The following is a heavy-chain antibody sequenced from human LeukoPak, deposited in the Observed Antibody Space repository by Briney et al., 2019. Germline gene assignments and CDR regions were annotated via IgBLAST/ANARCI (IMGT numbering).Heavy chain of an antibody. Sequence: SEILSLTCTVSGGSISSYYWSWIRQPPGKGLEWIGYIYYSGSTNYNPSLKSRVTISVDTSKNQFSLKLSSVTAADTAVYYCARVGYYDSSGYYSGFDYWGQGTLVTVSS. CDR3: ARVGYYDSSGYYSGFDY. V-gene: IGHV4-59*01. CDR1: GGSISSYY. D-gene: IGHD3-22*01. J-gene: IGHJ4*02. CDR2: IYYSGST.